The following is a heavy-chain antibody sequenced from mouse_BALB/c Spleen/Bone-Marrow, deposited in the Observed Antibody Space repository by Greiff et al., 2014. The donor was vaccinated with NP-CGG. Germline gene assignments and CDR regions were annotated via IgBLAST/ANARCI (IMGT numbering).Heavy chain of an antibody. CDR3: ARSDGYRDMDY. J-gene: IGHJ4*01. D-gene: IGHD2-3*01. CDR1: GYAFSSSW. V-gene: IGHV1-82*01. Sequence: QLQQSGPELVKPGASVKISCKASGYAFSSSWMNWVKQRPGQGLGWIGRIYPGDGDTKYNGKFKGKATLTADKSSSTAYMQLSSLTSVDSAVYFCARSDGYRDMDYWGQGTSVTVSS. CDR2: IYPGDGDT.